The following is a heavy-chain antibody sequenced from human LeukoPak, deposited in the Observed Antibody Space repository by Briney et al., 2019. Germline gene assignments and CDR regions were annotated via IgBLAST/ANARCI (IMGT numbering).Heavy chain of an antibody. CDR1: GFTFSSYS. Sequence: PGGSLRLSCAASGFTFSSYSMNWVRQAPGKGLEWVSYISSSSSTIYYADSVKGRFTISRDNSKNTLYLQMNSLRAEDTAVYYCAKDSGCGGDCYPREDPGASFDYWGQGTLVTVSS. CDR2: ISSSSSTI. D-gene: IGHD2-21*02. V-gene: IGHV3-48*01. CDR3: AKDSGCGGDCYPREDPGASFDY. J-gene: IGHJ4*02.